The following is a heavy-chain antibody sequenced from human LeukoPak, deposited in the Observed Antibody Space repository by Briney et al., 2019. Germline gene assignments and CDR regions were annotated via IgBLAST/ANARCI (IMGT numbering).Heavy chain of an antibody. CDR2: INHSGST. Sequence: PSESLSLTCAVYGGSFSGYYWSWIRQPPAKRLEWIGEINHSGSTNYNPSLKSRVAISVDTSKNQFSLKLSSVTAADTAVYYCARASIAAAVVDWGQGTLVTVSS. CDR3: ARASIAAAVVD. V-gene: IGHV4-34*01. J-gene: IGHJ4*02. CDR1: GGSFSGYY. D-gene: IGHD6-13*01.